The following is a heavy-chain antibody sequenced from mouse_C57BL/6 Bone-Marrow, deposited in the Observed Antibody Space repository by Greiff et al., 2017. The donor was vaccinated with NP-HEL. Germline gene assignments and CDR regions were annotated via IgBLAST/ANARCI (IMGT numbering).Heavy chain of an antibody. CDR3: TTGGYSAWFAY. V-gene: IGHV14-4*01. CDR2: IDPENGDT. D-gene: IGHD2-3*01. Sequence: VQLQQSGAELVRPGASVKLSCTASGFNIKDDYMHWVKQRPEQGLEWIGWIDPENGDTEYASKFQGKATITADPSSNTAYLQLSSLTSEDTAVYYCTTGGYSAWFAYWGQGTLVTVSA. J-gene: IGHJ3*01. CDR1: GFNIKDDY.